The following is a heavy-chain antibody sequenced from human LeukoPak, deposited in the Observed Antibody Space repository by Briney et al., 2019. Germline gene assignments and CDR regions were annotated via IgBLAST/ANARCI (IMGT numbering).Heavy chain of an antibody. J-gene: IGHJ5*02. Sequence: ASVKVSCKASGYTFSSYGISWVRQAPGQGLEWMGWISGYNGNTNYAQKLQGRVTMTTDTSTNTAYMELRSLTSDDTAVYYCARGGAAPNSTLVNWFDPWGEGTPVSISP. D-gene: IGHD6-13*01. CDR2: ISGYNGNT. CDR3: ARGGAAPNSTLVNWFDP. CDR1: GYTFSSYG. V-gene: IGHV1-18*01.